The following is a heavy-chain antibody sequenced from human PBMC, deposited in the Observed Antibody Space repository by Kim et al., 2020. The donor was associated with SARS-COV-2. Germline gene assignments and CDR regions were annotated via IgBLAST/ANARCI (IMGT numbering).Heavy chain of an antibody. D-gene: IGHD6-13*01. CDR2: INHSGST. CDR1: GGSFSGYY. V-gene: IGHV4-34*01. Sequence: SETLSLTCAVYGGSFSGYYWSWIRQPPGKGLEWIGEINHSGSTNYNPSLKSRVTISVDTSKNQFSLKLSSVTAADTAVYYCARSNRYSSRGAVYFQHWG. CDR3: ARSNRYSSRGAVYFQH. J-gene: IGHJ1*01.